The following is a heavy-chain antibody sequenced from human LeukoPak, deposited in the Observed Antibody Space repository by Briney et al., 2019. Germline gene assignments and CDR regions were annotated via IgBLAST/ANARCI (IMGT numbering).Heavy chain of an antibody. V-gene: IGHV1-69*13. CDR3: ASFYCRNSDCYGGYYYMDV. CDR1: GYSFANYG. J-gene: IGHJ6*03. CDR2: IIPIFRTT. D-gene: IGHD2-21*02. Sequence: SVKVSCKTFGYSFANYGISWVRQAPGQGLEWMGGIIPIFRTTNYAQKFQGRVTITADESTSTAYMELSSLRSDDTAVYFCASFYCRNSDCYGGYYYMDVWGKGTTVTVSS.